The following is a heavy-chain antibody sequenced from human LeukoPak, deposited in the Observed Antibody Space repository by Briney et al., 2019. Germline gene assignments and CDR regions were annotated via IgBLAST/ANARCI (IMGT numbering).Heavy chain of an antibody. V-gene: IGHV3-11*01. D-gene: IGHD5-18*01. J-gene: IGHJ4*02. CDR3: ARDMVPGRGYSYGYPLDY. CDR2: ISSSGSTI. Sequence: PGGSLRLSCAASGFTFSDYYMSWIRQDPGKGLEWVSYISSSGSTIYYADSVKGRFTISRDNAKNSLYLQMNSLRAEDTAVYYCARDMVPGRGYSYGYPLDYWGQGTLVTVSS. CDR1: GFTFSDYY.